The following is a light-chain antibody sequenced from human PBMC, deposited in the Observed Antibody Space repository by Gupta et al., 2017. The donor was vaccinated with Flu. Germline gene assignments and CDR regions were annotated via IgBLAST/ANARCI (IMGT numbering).Light chain of an antibody. CDR2: NSS. CDR3: PQYEFWPPWR. CDR1: QSVRNN. J-gene: IGKJ1*01. Sequence: EIVMTQSPATLSVSPGERVTLSCRASQSVRNNLAWYQQKPGQAPRVVIYNSSTRAPGIPARFNAPAHRLEFTRTRSSRQSEDFAVYHCPQYEFWPPWRFGQGTKVDIK. V-gene: IGKV3-15*01.